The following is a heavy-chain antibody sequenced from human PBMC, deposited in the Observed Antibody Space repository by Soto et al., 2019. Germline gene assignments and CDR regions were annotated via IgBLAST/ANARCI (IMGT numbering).Heavy chain of an antibody. CDR1: GYTFTSYG. CDR2: ISAYNGNT. J-gene: IGHJ3*02. CDR3: ARISLGVLTDDYGDQDVFDI. Sequence: ASVKVSCKASGYTFTSYGISWVRQAPGQGLEWMGWISAYNGNTNYAQKLQGRVTMTTDTSTSTAYMELRSLRSDDTAVYYCARISLGVLTDDYGDQDVFDIWGQGTMVTVSS. V-gene: IGHV1-18*01. D-gene: IGHD4-17*01.